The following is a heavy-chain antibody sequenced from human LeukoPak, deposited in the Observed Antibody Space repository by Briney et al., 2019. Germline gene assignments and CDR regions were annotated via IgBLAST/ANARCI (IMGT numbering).Heavy chain of an antibody. CDR1: GYTFTSYG. V-gene: IGHV1-18*01. Sequence: ASVKVSCKASGYTFTSYGISWVRQAPGQGLEWMGWISAYNGNTNYAQKLQGRVTMTTDTSTSTAYMELRSLRSDDTAVYYCARGGYLYYCYYYGMDVWGQGTTVTVSS. CDR3: ARGGYLYYCYYYGMDV. J-gene: IGHJ6*02. D-gene: IGHD5-18*01. CDR2: ISAYNGNT.